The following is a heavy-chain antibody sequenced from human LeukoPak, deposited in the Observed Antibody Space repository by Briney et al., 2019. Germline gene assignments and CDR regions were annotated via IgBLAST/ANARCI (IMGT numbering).Heavy chain of an antibody. J-gene: IGHJ4*02. CDR3: ARARRMVYAVNFDY. D-gene: IGHD2-8*01. V-gene: IGHV3-53*04. CDR2: IHSGGST. Sequence: PGGSLRLSCAASGFTVSSDYMSWVRQAPGKGLEWVSVIHSGGSTYYADSVKGRFTISRHNSKNTLYLQMNSLRAEDTAVYYCARARRMVYAVNFDYWGQGTLVTVSS. CDR1: GFTVSSDY.